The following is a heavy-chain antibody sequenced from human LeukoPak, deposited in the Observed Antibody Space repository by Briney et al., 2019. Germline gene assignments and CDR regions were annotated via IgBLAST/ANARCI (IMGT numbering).Heavy chain of an antibody. D-gene: IGHD3-16*01. CDR3: ARGFQGAFDY. V-gene: IGHV1-3*02. Sequence: ASVKVSCKASGYTFTNYAMHWVRQAPGQRLEWMGWSNAGNGNTRYSQEFQGRVTITRDTSANTVYMELSSLGSEDMAVYYCARGFQGAFDYWGQGALVTVSS. CDR2: SNAGNGNT. J-gene: IGHJ4*02. CDR1: GYTFTNYA.